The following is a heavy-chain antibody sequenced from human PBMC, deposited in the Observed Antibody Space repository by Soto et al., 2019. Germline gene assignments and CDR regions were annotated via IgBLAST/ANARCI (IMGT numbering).Heavy chain of an antibody. J-gene: IGHJ4*02. V-gene: IGHV4-59*01. CDR1: GGSISSFY. CDR2: IHDSGST. Sequence: SETLSLTCRVSGGSISSFYWSWIRQPPGKGLEWIGDIHDSGSTNYNPSLKSRVSISVDTSENQFSLRLRSVTSADTAVYYCARNVGGVDFDYWGQGTQVTVSS. D-gene: IGHD1-26*01. CDR3: ARNVGGVDFDY.